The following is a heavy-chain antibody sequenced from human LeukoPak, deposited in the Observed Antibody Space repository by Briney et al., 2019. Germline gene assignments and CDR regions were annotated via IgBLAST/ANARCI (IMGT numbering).Heavy chain of an antibody. CDR1: GFTFSSNG. D-gene: IGHD3-3*01. Sequence: PGGSLRLSCAASGFTFSSNGMHWVRQAPGKGLEWVAFIRYDGSNKYYADSVKGRFTISRDNAKNSLYLQMNSLRAEDTAVYYCARAGDFWSGQAGWFDPWGQGTLVTVSS. J-gene: IGHJ5*02. CDR2: IRYDGSNK. V-gene: IGHV3-30*02. CDR3: ARAGDFWSGQAGWFDP.